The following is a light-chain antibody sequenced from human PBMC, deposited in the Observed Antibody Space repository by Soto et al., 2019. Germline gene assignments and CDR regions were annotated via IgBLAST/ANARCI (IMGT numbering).Light chain of an antibody. CDR3: QQYFNTQWT. CDR2: WAS. V-gene: IGKV4-1*01. Sequence: DIVMTQSPDSLAVSLGERATINCKSSQSLLNRSDKKNYLAWYQQRPGQPPNLLIYWASTRQFGVPDRISGSGYGTDFTFTISSLQAEDVAVYYCQQYFNTQWTFGQGTKVEVK. CDR1: QSLLNRSDKKNY. J-gene: IGKJ1*01.